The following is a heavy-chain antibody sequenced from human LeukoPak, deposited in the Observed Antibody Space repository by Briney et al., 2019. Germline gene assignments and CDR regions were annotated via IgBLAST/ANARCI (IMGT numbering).Heavy chain of an antibody. V-gene: IGHV3-74*01. J-gene: IGHJ3*02. CDR1: GFTFSSYW. CDR2: INSDGSGT. CDR3: ARTTSMSYVGDAFDI. Sequence: GGSLKLSCAASGFTFSSYWIHWVRQAPGKGLVWVSRINSDGSGTTYADSVKGRFTISRDNVKNTLYLQMNSLRAEDTAVYYCARTTSMSYVGDAFDIWGQGTMVTVSS. D-gene: IGHD1-26*01.